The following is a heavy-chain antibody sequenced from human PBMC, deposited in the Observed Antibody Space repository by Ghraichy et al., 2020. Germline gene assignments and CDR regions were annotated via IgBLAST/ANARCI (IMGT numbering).Heavy chain of an antibody. CDR2: INQDGIDR. V-gene: IGHV3-7*03. Sequence: GGSLRLSCAASGFSFSTFWMSWVRQAPGKGLEWVANINQDGIDRNYVDSVKGRFTVSRDNAKNSVFLQMNSLRAEDTAMYYCARGGKVVISSYWGQGTLVTVSS. J-gene: IGHJ4*02. CDR1: GFSFSTFW. CDR3: ARGGKVVISSY. D-gene: IGHD3-22*01.